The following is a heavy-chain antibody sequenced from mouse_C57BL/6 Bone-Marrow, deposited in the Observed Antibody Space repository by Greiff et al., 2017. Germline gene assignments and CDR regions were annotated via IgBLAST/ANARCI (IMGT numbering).Heavy chain of an antibody. V-gene: IGHV1-55*01. CDR3: ARPYYSNYWYFDV. Sequence: VQLQQPGAELVKPGASVKMSCKASGYTFTSYWITWVKQRPGQGLEWIGDIYPGSGSTNYNEKFKSKATLTVDTSYSTAYMQLSSLTSEDSAVYYWARPYYSNYWYFDVWGTGTTVTVSS. CDR2: IYPGSGST. J-gene: IGHJ1*03. D-gene: IGHD2-5*01. CDR1: GYTFTSYW.